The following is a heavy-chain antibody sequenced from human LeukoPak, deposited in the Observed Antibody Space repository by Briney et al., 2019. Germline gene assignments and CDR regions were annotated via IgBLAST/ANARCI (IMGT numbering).Heavy chain of an antibody. V-gene: IGHV3-9*01. J-gene: IGHJ4*02. CDR1: GFTFDDYT. CDR2: ISWNSGSI. D-gene: IGHD5-12*01. Sequence: GGSLRLSCAASGFTFDDYTMHWVRQAPGKGLEWVSGISWNSGSIGYADSVKGRFTISRDNAKNSLYLQMNSLRAEDTAVYYCARDRYSGYDYWGQGTLVTVSS. CDR3: ARDRYSGYDY.